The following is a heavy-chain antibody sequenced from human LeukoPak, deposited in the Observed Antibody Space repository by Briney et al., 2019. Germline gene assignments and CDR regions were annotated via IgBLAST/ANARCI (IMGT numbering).Heavy chain of an antibody. J-gene: IGHJ4*02. Sequence: GGSLRLSCAASGFSFSSYEMNWVRQAPGKGLEWISYNSASGTLTHYADSVEGRFTISRDNAKNSLYLQMNSLRGEDTAVYYCARDRSGYTSGWYYFDYWGQGTLVTVSS. CDR1: GFSFSSYE. CDR2: NSASGTLT. D-gene: IGHD6-19*01. V-gene: IGHV3-48*03. CDR3: ARDRSGYTSGWYYFDY.